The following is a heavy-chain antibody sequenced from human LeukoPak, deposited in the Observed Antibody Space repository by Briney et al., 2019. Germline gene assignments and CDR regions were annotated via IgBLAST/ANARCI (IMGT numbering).Heavy chain of an antibody. Sequence: PSQTLSLTCTVSGGSISSGGYYWSWIRQPPGKGLEWIGYIYHSGSTYYNPSLKSRVTISVDTSKNQFSLKLSSVTAADTAVYYCARPAAGGGAFDIWGQGTMVTVSS. D-gene: IGHD6-13*01. CDR1: GGSISSGGYY. CDR2: IYHSGST. J-gene: IGHJ3*02. CDR3: ARPAAGGGAFDI. V-gene: IGHV4-30-2*01.